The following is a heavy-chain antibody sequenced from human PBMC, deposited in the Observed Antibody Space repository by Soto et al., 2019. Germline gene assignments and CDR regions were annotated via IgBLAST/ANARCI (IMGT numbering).Heavy chain of an antibody. V-gene: IGHV3-21*01. CDR2: ISSSSSYI. J-gene: IGHJ6*02. CDR1: GFTCSSYS. CDR3: ARGAVAGPNVVHYYYGMDV. Sequence: GSLRLSCAASGFTCSSYSMNWVRQAPGKGLEWVSSISSSSSYIYYADSVKGRFTISRDNAKNSLYLQMNSLRAEDTAVYYCARGAVAGPNVVHYYYGMDVWGQGTTVTVSS. D-gene: IGHD6-19*01.